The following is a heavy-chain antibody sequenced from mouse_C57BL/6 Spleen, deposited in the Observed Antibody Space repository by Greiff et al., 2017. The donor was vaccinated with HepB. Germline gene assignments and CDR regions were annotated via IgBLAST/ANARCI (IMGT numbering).Heavy chain of an antibody. CDR3: ARRIYDDSSYVYLDY. J-gene: IGHJ2*01. D-gene: IGHD1-1*01. CDR1: GYAFSSYW. CDR2: IYPGDGDT. V-gene: IGHV1-80*01. Sequence: VQLQQSGAELVKPGASVKISCKASGYAFSSYWMNWVTQRPGKGLEWIGQIYPGDGDTNYNGKFKGKATLTADKSSSTAYMQLSSLTYEDSAVYFCARRIYDDSSYVYLDYWGQGTTLTVSS.